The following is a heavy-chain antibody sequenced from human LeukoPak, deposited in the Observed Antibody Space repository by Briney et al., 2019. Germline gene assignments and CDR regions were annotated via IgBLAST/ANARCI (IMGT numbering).Heavy chain of an antibody. Sequence: SETLSLTCTVYGGSFRGYYWSWIRQPPGKGLEWIGEINHSGSTNYNPSLKSRVIISVDTSKNQLSLRLSSVTAADTAVYYCARGPYTYDHFYDARSRRLFFDYWGQGTLVTVSS. D-gene: IGHD3-22*01. V-gene: IGHV4-34*01. CDR3: ARGPYTYDHFYDARSRRLFFDY. J-gene: IGHJ4*02. CDR1: GGSFRGYY. CDR2: INHSGST.